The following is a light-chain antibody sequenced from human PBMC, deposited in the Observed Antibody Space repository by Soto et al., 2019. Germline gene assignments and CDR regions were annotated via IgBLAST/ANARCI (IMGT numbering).Light chain of an antibody. CDR3: SSYTSSTTV. V-gene: IGLV2-18*02. Sequence: QSALTQPPSVSGSPGQSVTISCSGTSTDVRNYNRVSWYQQPPGTAPKLIIYEVSNRPSGVPDRFSGSKSGNTASLTISGLQAEDEADYYCSSYTSSTTVFGGGTKVTVL. CDR2: EVS. CDR1: STDVRNYNR. J-gene: IGLJ2*01.